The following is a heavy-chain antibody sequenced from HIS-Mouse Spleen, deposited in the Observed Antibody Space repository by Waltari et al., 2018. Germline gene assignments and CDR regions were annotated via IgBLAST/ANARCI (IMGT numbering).Heavy chain of an antibody. V-gene: IGHV4-59*01. CDR1: GGSIRSYY. CDR3: ARASRDLLLPRYFDL. Sequence: QVQLQESGPGLVKPSETLSLTGTVPGGSIRSYYGSWIRQPPGKGLEWIGYIYYSGSTNYNPSLKSRVTISVDTSKNQFSLKLRSVTAADTAVYYCARASRDLLLPRYFDLWGRGTLVTVSS. J-gene: IGHJ2*01. CDR2: IYYSGST.